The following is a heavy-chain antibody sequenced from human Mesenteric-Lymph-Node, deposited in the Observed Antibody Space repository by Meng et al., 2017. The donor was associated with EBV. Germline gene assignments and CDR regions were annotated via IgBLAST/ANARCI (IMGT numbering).Heavy chain of an antibody. D-gene: IGHD3-16*01. CDR1: GDSFSAYY. J-gene: IGHJ4*02. CDR2: VIHSGNT. V-gene: IGHV4-34*12. CDR3: ATGWGKANY. Sequence: QVQLQQWGAGLLKPSDTLSLTCDVYGDSFSAYYWRWIRQPPGRGLEWIGDVIHSGNTSYSPSLKSRVTISVDTSKRQFSLKLRSMTAADTAVYYCATGWGKANYWGQGTLVTVSS.